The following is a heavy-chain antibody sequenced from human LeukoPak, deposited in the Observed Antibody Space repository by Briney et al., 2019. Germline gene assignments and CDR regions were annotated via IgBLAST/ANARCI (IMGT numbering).Heavy chain of an antibody. D-gene: IGHD2-15*01. CDR3: AKNSGGSCYSAVDY. Sequence: GGSLRLSCAASGFTFSSYSMNWVRQAPGKGLEWFSYISSSSSTIYYADPVKGRFTISRDNAKNSLYLQMNSLRDEDTAVYYCAKNSGGSCYSAVDYWGQGTLVTVSS. CDR1: GFTFSSYS. V-gene: IGHV3-48*02. J-gene: IGHJ4*02. CDR2: ISSSSSTI.